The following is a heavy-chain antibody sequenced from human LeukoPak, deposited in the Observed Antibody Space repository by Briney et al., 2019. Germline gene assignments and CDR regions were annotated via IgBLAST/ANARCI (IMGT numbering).Heavy chain of an antibody. D-gene: IGHD3-3*02. CDR2: ITGSGGST. CDR3: AKGLSIASSFFDY. V-gene: IGHV3-23*01. J-gene: IGHJ4*02. Sequence: GGSLRLSCAASGFTFSSNAMSWVRQAPRKGLEWLSYITGSGGSTLYADSVKGRFTVSRDNSKNTLYLQMNSLRAEDTAVYFCAKGLSIASSFFDYWGQGTLVTVSS. CDR1: GFTFSSNA.